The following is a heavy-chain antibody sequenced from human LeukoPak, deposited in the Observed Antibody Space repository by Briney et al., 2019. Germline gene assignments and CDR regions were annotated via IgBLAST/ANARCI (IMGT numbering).Heavy chain of an antibody. D-gene: IGHD7-27*01. J-gene: IGHJ4*02. CDR2: INHSGST. Sequence: PSETLSLTCAVYVGSFSDYYWSWIRQPPGKGLEWIGEINHSGSTKYNPSLKGRVSISVDTSKNQFSLNLTSVTAADTAVYYCASNTGTVFDYWGQGALVTVSS. V-gene: IGHV4-34*01. CDR3: ASNTGTVFDY. CDR1: VGSFSDYY.